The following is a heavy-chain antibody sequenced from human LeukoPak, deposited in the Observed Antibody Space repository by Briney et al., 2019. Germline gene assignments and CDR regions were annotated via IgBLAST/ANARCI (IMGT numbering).Heavy chain of an antibody. Sequence: GASVKVSCKASGYTFTSYAISWVRQAPGQGLGWMGGIIPIFGTANYAQKFQGRVTITADESTSTAYMELSSLRSEDTAVYYCARASGDFWSGYSHNLYYYYYGMDVWGQGTTVTVSS. D-gene: IGHD3-3*01. CDR3: ARASGDFWSGYSHNLYYYYYGMDV. CDR1: GYTFTSYA. V-gene: IGHV1-69*13. J-gene: IGHJ6*02. CDR2: IIPIFGTA.